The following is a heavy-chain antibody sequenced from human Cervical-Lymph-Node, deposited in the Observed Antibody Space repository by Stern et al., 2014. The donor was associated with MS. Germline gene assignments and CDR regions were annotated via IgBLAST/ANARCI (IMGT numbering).Heavy chain of an antibody. J-gene: IGHJ3*02. CDR3: AREGAAHNAFDI. D-gene: IGHD6-13*01. V-gene: IGHV1-2*06. Sequence: QVQLVQSGAEVRKPGASVKVSCKPSGYTFTGHYIHWVRQAPGPGLEWMGRINPNSGGTNYAQNFQGRVTMTRDTSISTAYMELSRLRSDDTAVYYCAREGAAHNAFDIWGQGTVVTVSS. CDR1: GYTFTGHY. CDR2: INPNSGGT.